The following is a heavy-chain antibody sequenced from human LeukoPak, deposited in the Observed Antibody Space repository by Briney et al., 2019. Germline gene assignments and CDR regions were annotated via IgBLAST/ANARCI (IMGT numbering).Heavy chain of an antibody. V-gene: IGHV3-23*01. CDR2: ISGSGGST. J-gene: IGHJ5*02. CDR3: AHTETNRGSPFWFDP. Sequence: VGSLRLSCAASGFTFSSYAMSWVRQAPGKGLEWVSAISGSGGSTYYADSVKGRFTISRDNSKNTLYLQMNSLRAEDTAVYYCAHTETNRGSPFWFDPWGQGTLVTVSS. CDR1: GFTFSSYA. D-gene: IGHD4-17*01.